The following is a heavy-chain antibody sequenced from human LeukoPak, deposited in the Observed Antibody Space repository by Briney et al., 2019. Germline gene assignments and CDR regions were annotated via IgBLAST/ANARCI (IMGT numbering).Heavy chain of an antibody. CDR2: IIPILGIA. CDR3: ARRGSCSGGSCHPDY. J-gene: IGHJ4*02. CDR1: GGTFSSYA. V-gene: IGHV1-69*04. Sequence: SVKVSCKASGGTFSSYAISWVRQAPGQGLEWMGRIIPILGIANYAQKFQGRVTITADTSTSTAYMELSSLRSEYTAVYYCARRGSCSGGSCHPDYWGQGTLVTVSS. D-gene: IGHD2-15*01.